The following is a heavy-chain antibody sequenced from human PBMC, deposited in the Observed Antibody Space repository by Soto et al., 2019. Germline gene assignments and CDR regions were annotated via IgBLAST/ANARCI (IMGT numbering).Heavy chain of an antibody. CDR1: GFTFSGSA. V-gene: IGHV3-73*02. CDR3: TRRIEAATGTGGYFDL. Sequence: EVQLVESGGGLVQPGGSLKLSCAASGFTFSGSAMHWVRQASGKGLEWVGRIRSKANSYATAYAASVKGRFTISRDDSENTAYLQMNSLNTEDPAVYYCTRRIEAATGTGGYFDLWGRGTLVTVSS. D-gene: IGHD6-13*01. J-gene: IGHJ2*01. CDR2: IRSKANSYAT.